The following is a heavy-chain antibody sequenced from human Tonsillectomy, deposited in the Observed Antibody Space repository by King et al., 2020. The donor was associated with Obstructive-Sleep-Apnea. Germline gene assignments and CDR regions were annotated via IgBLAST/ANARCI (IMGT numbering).Heavy chain of an antibody. CDR3: ARHTALDQQLVLDY. CDR2: IYPGDSDT. Sequence: QLVQSGVEVKKPGESLKISCKGSGYSFTTYWIGWVRQMPGKGLEWMGIIYPGDSDTRYSPSFQGQVTISADKSIGTAYLHWSSLKASDTAMYYCARHTALDQQLVLDYWGQGTLVTVSS. CDR1: GYSFTTYW. V-gene: IGHV5-51*01. D-gene: IGHD6-13*01. J-gene: IGHJ4*02.